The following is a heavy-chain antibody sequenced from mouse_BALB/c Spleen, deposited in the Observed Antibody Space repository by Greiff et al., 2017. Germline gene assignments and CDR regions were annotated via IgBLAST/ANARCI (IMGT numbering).Heavy chain of an antibody. CDR3: ARHRAYDYDDFDY. J-gene: IGHJ2*01. CDR2: ISSGGSYT. V-gene: IGHV5-6*02. Sequence: EVMLVESGGDLVKPGGSLKLSCAASGFTFSSYGMSWVRQTPDKRLEWVATISSGGSYTYYPDSVKGRFTISRDNAKNTLYLQMSSLKSEDTAMYYCARHRAYDYDDFDYWGQGTTLTVSS. CDR1: GFTFSSYG. D-gene: IGHD2-4*01.